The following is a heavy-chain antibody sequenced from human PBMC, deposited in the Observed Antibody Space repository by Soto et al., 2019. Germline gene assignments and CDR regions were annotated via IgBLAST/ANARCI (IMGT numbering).Heavy chain of an antibody. Sequence: KPSETLSLTCTVSGGSISSGGYYWSWIRQHPGKGLEWIGYIYYSGSTYYNPSLKSRVTISVDTSKNQFSLKLSSVTAADTAVYYCARYPSDYSNRHPNYGMDVWGQGTTVTVSS. V-gene: IGHV4-31*03. CDR3: ARYPSDYSNRHPNYGMDV. CDR1: GGSISSGGYY. D-gene: IGHD4-4*01. J-gene: IGHJ6*02. CDR2: IYYSGST.